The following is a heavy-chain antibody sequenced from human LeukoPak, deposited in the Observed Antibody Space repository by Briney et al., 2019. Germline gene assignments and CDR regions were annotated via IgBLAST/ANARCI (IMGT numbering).Heavy chain of an antibody. Sequence: SETLSLTCTVSGGSISSHYWSWIRQPPGKGLEWIGYIYYSGSTNYNPSLKSRVTISVDTSKNQFSLKLSSVTAADTAVYCCARDSYGTSPDYWGQGTLVTVSS. CDR3: ARDSYGTSPDY. D-gene: IGHD1-7*01. J-gene: IGHJ4*02. V-gene: IGHV4-59*11. CDR2: IYYSGST. CDR1: GGSISSHY.